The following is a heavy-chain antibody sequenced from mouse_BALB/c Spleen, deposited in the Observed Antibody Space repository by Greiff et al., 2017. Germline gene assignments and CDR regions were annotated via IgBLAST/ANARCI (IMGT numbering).Heavy chain of an antibody. Sequence: DVHLVESGGGLVQPGGSRKLSCAASGFTFSSFGMHWVRQAPEKGLEWVAYISSGSSTIYYADTVKGRFTISRDNPKNTLFLQMTSLRSEDTAMYYCARSVTGFAYWGQGTLVTVSA. CDR1: GFTFSSFG. V-gene: IGHV5-17*02. D-gene: IGHD2-1*01. CDR2: ISSGSSTI. J-gene: IGHJ3*01. CDR3: ARSVTGFAY.